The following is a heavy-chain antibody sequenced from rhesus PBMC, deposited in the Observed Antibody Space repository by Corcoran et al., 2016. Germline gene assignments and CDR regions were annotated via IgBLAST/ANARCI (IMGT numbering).Heavy chain of an antibody. CDR3: ARSVAAGYFEF. J-gene: IGHJ1*01. V-gene: IGHV7-193*02. CDR1: GYSFTTYG. Sequence: QVQLVQSGPEVKQPGASVKVSCKASGYSFTTYGMNWVRQAPGQGLEWMGWMNTYTGNPTYAQGFTERFVFSMDTSVSTVYLQISSLKGEDTAVYYCARSVAAGYFEFWGQGALVTVSS. D-gene: IGHD4-29*01. CDR2: MNTYTGNP.